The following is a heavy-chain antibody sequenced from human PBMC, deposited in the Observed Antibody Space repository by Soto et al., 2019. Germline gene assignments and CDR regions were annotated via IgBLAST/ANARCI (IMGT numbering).Heavy chain of an antibody. CDR2: ISSTGITI. J-gene: IGHJ5*02. CDR3: ARFMSANYGDEDTWFDP. D-gene: IGHD4-17*01. Sequence: QVQLVESGGGLVKPGGSLRLSCAASGFTFSDYYMSWIRQAPGKGPEWVSYISSTGITIYYADPVKGRFTISRDNAKNTLYLKRNSLEAEDTAWYYCARFMSANYGDEDTWFDPWGQGTLVTVSS. CDR1: GFTFSDYY. V-gene: IGHV3-11*01.